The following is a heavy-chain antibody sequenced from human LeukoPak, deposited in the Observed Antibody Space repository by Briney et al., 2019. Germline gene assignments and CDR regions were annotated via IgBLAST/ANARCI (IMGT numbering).Heavy chain of an antibody. CDR1: GYSFTTYW. Sequence: GESLKISRRGSGYSFTTYWIGWVRQMPGKGLEWMGIIYPGDSDTRYTPSFQGQVTMSADKTINTAYLQWSSLKASDNAMYYCARRQGCSSTSCPPDYWGQGTLVTVSP. D-gene: IGHD2-2*01. V-gene: IGHV5-51*01. J-gene: IGHJ4*02. CDR2: IYPGDSDT. CDR3: ARRQGCSSTSCPPDY.